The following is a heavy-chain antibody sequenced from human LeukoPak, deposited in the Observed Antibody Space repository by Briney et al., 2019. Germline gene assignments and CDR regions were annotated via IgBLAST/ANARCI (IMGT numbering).Heavy chain of an antibody. Sequence: ASVKVSCKASGYTFTSYYMHWVRQAPGQGLEWMGIINPSGGSTSYAQKFQGRVTMTEDTSTDTAYMELSSLRAEDTAVYYCVTGGYSSGWGRYYFDCWGQGTLVTVSS. CDR1: GYTFTSYY. V-gene: IGHV1-46*01. CDR3: VTGGYSSGWGRYYFDC. D-gene: IGHD6-19*01. CDR2: INPSGGST. J-gene: IGHJ4*02.